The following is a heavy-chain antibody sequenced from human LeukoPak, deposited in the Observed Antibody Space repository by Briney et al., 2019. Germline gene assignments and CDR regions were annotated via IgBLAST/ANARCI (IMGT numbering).Heavy chain of an antibody. CDR3: ARGGEIRDYDLWSGYYTLGY. D-gene: IGHD3-3*01. CDR2: INPNSGGT. Sequence: ASVKVSCKASGYTFTGYYMHWVRQAPGQGLEWMGWINPNSGGTNYAQEFQGRVTMTRDTSISTAYMELSRLRSDDTAVYYCARGGEIRDYDLWSGYYTLGYWGQGTLVTVSS. CDR1: GYTFTGYY. J-gene: IGHJ4*02. V-gene: IGHV1-2*02.